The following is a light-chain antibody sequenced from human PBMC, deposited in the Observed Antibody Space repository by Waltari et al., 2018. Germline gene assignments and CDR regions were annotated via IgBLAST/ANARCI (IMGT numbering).Light chain of an antibody. Sequence: QSVVTQPPSVSGTPGQRVTISCSGSNSNIGSNDVNWYQQLPGTAPKLLIYKTHQRPSGFPDRFSGAKSGASASRAISGLQSEDEGEYYWASWDDSLTGSWVFGGGTKLTVL. V-gene: IGLV1-44*01. CDR3: ASWDDSLTGSWV. CDR1: NSNIGSND. CDR2: KTH. J-gene: IGLJ3*02.